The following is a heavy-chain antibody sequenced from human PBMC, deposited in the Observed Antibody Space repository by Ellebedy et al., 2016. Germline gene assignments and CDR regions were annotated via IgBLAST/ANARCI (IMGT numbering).Heavy chain of an antibody. CDR2: ISYDGSNK. CDR1: GFTFSSYG. D-gene: IGHD6-19*01. J-gene: IGHJ4*02. V-gene: IGHV3-30*18. CDR3: AKDGGDGYIAVAGTDY. Sequence: GGSLRLSXAASGFTFSSYGMHWVRQAPGKGLEWVAVISYDGSNKYYADSVKGRFTISRDNSKNTLYLQMNSLRAEDTALYYCAKDGGDGYIAVAGTDYWGQGTLVTASS.